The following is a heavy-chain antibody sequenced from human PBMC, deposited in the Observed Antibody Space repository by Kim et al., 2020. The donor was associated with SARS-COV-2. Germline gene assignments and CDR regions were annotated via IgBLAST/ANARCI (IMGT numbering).Heavy chain of an antibody. D-gene: IGHD5-18*01. CDR3: AKDLEGTAMGIFDY. J-gene: IGHJ4*02. V-gene: IGHV3-23*01. Sequence: ADSVKGRFTISRDNSKNTLYLQMNSLRAEDTAVYYCAKDLEGTAMGIFDYWGQGTLVTVSS.